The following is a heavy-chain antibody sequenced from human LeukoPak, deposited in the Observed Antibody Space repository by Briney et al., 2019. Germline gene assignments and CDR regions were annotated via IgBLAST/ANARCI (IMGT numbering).Heavy chain of an antibody. CDR1: GFTVSSNY. CDR2: IYSGGST. D-gene: IGHD1-26*01. V-gene: IGHV3-53*01. CDR3: ARAEVGATWDTYAFDI. Sequence: PGGSLRLSCAASGFTVSSNYMSWVRQAPGKGLEWVSVIYSGGSTYYADSVKGRFTISRDNAKNSLYLQMNSLRAEDTAVYYCARAEVGATWDTYAFDIWGQGTMVTVSS. J-gene: IGHJ3*02.